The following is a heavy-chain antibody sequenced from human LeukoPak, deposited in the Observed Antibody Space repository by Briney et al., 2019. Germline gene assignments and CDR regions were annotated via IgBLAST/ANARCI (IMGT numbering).Heavy chain of an antibody. D-gene: IGHD1-26*01. Sequence: SETLSLTCTVSGGSISSYYWGWIRQPPGKGLEWIGSIYYSGSTYYNPSLKSRVTISVDTSKNQFSLKLSSVTAADTAVYYCARVVGTTLSFDYWGQGTLVTVSS. J-gene: IGHJ4*02. V-gene: IGHV4-39*07. CDR2: IYYSGST. CDR3: ARVVGTTLSFDY. CDR1: GGSISSYY.